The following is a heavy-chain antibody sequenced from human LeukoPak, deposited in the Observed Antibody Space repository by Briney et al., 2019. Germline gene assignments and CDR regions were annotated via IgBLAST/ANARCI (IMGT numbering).Heavy chain of an antibody. Sequence: PSETLSLTCTVSGGSISSYYWSWIRQPPGKGLEWIGYIYYSGSTNYNPSLKSRVTISVDTSKNQFSLKLSSVTAADTAVYYCARGGTYYYDSSGYGDAFDIWGQGTMVTVSS. CDR2: IYYSGST. J-gene: IGHJ3*02. V-gene: IGHV4-59*01. D-gene: IGHD3-22*01. CDR3: ARGGTYYYDSSGYGDAFDI. CDR1: GGSISSYY.